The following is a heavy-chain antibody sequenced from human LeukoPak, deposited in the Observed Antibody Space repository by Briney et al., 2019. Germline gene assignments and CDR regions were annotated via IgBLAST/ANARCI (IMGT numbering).Heavy chain of an antibody. CDR3: AKLKGYYGSGSFDP. CDR2: ISGSGGST. CDR1: GFTFSSYA. Sequence: GGSLRLSCAASGFTFSSYAMSWVRQAPGKGLEWASAISGSGGSTYYADSVKGRFTISRDNSKNTLYLQMNSLRAEDTAVYYCAKLKGYYGSGSFDPWGQGTLVTVSS. V-gene: IGHV3-23*01. J-gene: IGHJ5*02. D-gene: IGHD3-10*01.